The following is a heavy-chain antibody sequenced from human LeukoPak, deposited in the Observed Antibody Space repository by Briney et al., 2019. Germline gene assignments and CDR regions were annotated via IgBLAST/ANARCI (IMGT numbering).Heavy chain of an antibody. Sequence: PSETLSLTCTVSGYSIGSGYYWGWIRQPPGKGLEWIGSIYHSGSTYYNPSLKSRVTISVDTSKNQFSLKLSSVAAADTAVYYCARGVALLWFGELSGFDYWGQGTLVTVSS. V-gene: IGHV4-38-2*02. CDR1: GYSIGSGYY. CDR3: ARGVALLWFGELSGFDY. CDR2: IYHSGST. D-gene: IGHD3-10*01. J-gene: IGHJ4*02.